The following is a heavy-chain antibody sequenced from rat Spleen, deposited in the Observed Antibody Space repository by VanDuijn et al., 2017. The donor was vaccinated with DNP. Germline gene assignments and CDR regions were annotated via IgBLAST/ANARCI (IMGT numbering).Heavy chain of an antibody. CDR3: ASRPPPTRGPFDY. J-gene: IGHJ2*01. CDR2: INTGGGNT. D-gene: IGHD1-4*01. CDR1: GFTFRNYD. V-gene: IGHV5S23*01. Sequence: EVQLVESGGGLIQPGRSLKLSCTASGFTFRNYDMAWVRQAPTKGLEWVASINTGGGNTYYRDSVKGRFTISRDNAKSTLYLQMDSLRSEDTATYYCASRPPPTRGPFDYWGQGVAVTVSS.